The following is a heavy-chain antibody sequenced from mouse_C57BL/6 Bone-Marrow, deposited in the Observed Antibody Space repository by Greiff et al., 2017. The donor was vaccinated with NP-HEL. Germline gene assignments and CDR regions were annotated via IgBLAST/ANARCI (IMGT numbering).Heavy chain of an antibody. Sequence: LQESGPGLVKPSQSLFLTCSITGFPITSGYYWFWIRQSPGKPLEWMGYITHSGETFYNASLQSPISITRETSKNQFFLQLNSVTTEDTAMYYCAGDYDGYWYFDVWGTGTTVTVSS. CDR2: ITHSGET. CDR1: GFPITSGYY. J-gene: IGHJ1*03. CDR3: AGDYDGYWYFDV. V-gene: IGHV12-3*01. D-gene: IGHD2-3*01.